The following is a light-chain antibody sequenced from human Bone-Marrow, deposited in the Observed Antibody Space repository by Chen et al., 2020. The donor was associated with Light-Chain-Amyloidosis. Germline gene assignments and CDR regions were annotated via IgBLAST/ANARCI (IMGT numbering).Light chain of an antibody. V-gene: IGLV3-21*02. Sequence: SYVLTQPSSVSVATGQTATIACGGNNIGSTSVHWYQQTPGHAHLLVVYDDSDRPSGIPERLSGSDAANTATLTVSRVESGDEADYYCQVWDMSSDRPVFGGGTKLTVL. CDR1: NIGSTS. CDR2: DDS. J-gene: IGLJ3*02. CDR3: QVWDMSSDRPV.